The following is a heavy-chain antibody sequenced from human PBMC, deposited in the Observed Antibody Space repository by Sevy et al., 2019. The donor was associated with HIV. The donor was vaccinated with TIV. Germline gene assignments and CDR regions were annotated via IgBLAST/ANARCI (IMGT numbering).Heavy chain of an antibody. D-gene: IGHD5-18*01. J-gene: IGHJ6*02. Sequence: GGSLRLSCAASGFTFSSYSMNWVRQAPGKGLEWVSSISSSSSYIYYADSVKGRFTISRDNAKNSLYLQMNSLRAEDTAEYYCARDAAMVTPTSYYYYGMDVWGQGTTVTVSS. CDR2: ISSSSSYI. CDR3: ARDAAMVTPTSYYYYGMDV. V-gene: IGHV3-21*01. CDR1: GFTFSSYS.